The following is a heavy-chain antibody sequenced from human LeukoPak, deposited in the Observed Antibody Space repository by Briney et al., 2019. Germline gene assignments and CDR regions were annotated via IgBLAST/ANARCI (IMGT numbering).Heavy chain of an antibody. CDR1: GGSISSSYW. CDR3: AKDGFERGDDTDYMDA. Sequence: PSETLSLTCGVSGGSISSSYWWSWVRQPPGKGLEWIGEIYHSGSTNYNPSLKSRVTISVDKSKNQFSLNLSSVTAADTAVYYCAKDGFERGDDTDYMDAWGKGTTVTVSS. V-gene: IGHV4-4*02. CDR2: IYHSGST. J-gene: IGHJ6*03. D-gene: IGHD3-22*01.